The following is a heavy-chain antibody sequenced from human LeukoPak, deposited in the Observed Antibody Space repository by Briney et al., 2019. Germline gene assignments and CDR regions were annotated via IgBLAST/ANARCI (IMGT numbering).Heavy chain of an antibody. V-gene: IGHV3-23*01. CDR1: GFTFSSYA. CDR2: ISGSGDNT. D-gene: IGHD3-22*01. Sequence: GGSLDPSFAASGFTFSSYAMSWFRRPPGKGLEWVSGISGSGDNTYYADSVKGRFTISRDNSKNTLYVQVNSLGTEDTAAYYCAKGSYYDSSGSFYFDYWGQGTLVTVSS. CDR3: AKGSYYDSSGSFYFDY. J-gene: IGHJ4*02.